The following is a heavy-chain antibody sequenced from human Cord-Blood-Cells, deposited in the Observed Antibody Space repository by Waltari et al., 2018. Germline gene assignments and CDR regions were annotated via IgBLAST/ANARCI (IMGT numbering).Heavy chain of an antibody. Sequence: QLQLQESGPGLVKPSETLSLTCTVSGGSISSSSYYWGWIRQPPGKGLEWIGSIYYSGSTYYNPSLKSRVTISVDTSKNQFSLKLSSATAADTAVYYCARKATAVRFDYWGQGTLVTVSS. D-gene: IGHD1-26*01. V-gene: IGHV4-39*01. CDR1: GGSISSSSYY. J-gene: IGHJ4*02. CDR3: ARKATAVRFDY. CDR2: IYYSGST.